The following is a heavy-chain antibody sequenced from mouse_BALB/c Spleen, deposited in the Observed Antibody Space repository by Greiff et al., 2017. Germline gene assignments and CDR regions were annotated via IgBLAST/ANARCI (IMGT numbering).Heavy chain of an antibody. J-gene: IGHJ3*01. CDR1: GFSLTSYG. V-gene: IGHV2-2*02. CDR3: ARMITGAY. Sequence: VKLMESGPGLVQPSQSLSITCTVSGFSLTSYGVHWVRQSPGKGLEWLGVIWSGGSTDYNAAFISRLSISKDNSKSQVFFKMNSLQANDTAIYYCARMITGAYWGQGTLVTVSA. CDR2: IWSGGST. D-gene: IGHD2-4*01.